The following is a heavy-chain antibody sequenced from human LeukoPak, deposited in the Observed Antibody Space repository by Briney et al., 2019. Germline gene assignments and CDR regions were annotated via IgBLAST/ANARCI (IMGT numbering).Heavy chain of an antibody. CDR2: IYYSGST. CDR1: GDSISSYY. CDR3: ASHLYDSSGYYHGHFDY. D-gene: IGHD3-22*01. V-gene: IGHV4-59*01. Sequence: SETLSLTCTVSGDSISSYYWSWIRQPPGKGLEWIGYIYYSGSTNYNPSLKSRVTISVDTSKNQFSLKLSSVTAADTAVYYCASHLYDSSGYYHGHFDYWGQGTLATVPS. J-gene: IGHJ4*02.